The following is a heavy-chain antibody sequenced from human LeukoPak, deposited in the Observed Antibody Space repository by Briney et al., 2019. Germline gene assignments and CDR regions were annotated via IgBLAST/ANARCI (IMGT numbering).Heavy chain of an antibody. D-gene: IGHD1-26*01. CDR2: IWYDGSNK. J-gene: IGHJ6*02. CDR1: GFTLSSYG. Sequence: GGSLRLSCAASGFTLSSYGMHWVRQAPGKGLEWVAVIWYDGSNKYYADSVKGRFTISRDNSKNTLYLQMNSLRAEDTAVYYCARELLPYYYGMDVWGQGTTVTVSS. CDR3: ARELLPYYYGMDV. V-gene: IGHV3-33*01.